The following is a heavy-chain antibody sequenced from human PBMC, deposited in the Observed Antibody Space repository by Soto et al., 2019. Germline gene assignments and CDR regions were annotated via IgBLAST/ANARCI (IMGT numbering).Heavy chain of an antibody. CDR3: AREKYFDWSNPLDY. J-gene: IGHJ4*02. Sequence: GGSLRLSCAASGFTFSSYSMNWVRQAPGKGLEWVSSISSSSSYIYYADSVKGRFTISRDNAKNSLYLQMNSLRAEDTAVYYCAREKYFDWSNPLDYWGQGTLVTVSS. D-gene: IGHD3-9*01. V-gene: IGHV3-21*01. CDR2: ISSSSSYI. CDR1: GFTFSSYS.